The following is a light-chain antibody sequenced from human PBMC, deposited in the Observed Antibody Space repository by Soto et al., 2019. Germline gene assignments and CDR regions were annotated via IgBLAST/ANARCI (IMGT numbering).Light chain of an antibody. CDR3: SSFAGTNNFVL. CDR1: SSDVGAYNY. J-gene: IGLJ3*02. CDR2: EVS. Sequence: QLVLTQPPSASGSPGQSVTISCTGTSSDVGAYNYVSWYQQHPGTAPKLMIYEVSKRPSGVPVRFSGSKSGNTASLTVSGLQAEDEADYYCSSFAGTNNFVLFGGGTKGTVL. V-gene: IGLV2-8*01.